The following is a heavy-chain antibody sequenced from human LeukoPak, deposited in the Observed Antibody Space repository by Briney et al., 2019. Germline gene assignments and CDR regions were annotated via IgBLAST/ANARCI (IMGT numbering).Heavy chain of an antibody. J-gene: IGHJ6*02. CDR1: GGSISSYY. CDR2: IYYSGST. Sequence: PSETLSLTCTVSGGSISSYYWSWIRQPPGKGLEWIGYIYYSGSTNHNPSLKSRVTISVDTSKNQFSLKLSSVTAADTAVYYCARSRYSGSYYYYYGMDVWGQGTTVTVSS. D-gene: IGHD1-26*01. V-gene: IGHV4-59*01. CDR3: ARSRYSGSYYYYYGMDV.